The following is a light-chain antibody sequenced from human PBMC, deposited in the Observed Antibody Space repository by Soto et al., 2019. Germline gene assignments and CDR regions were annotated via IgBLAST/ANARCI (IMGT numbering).Light chain of an antibody. J-gene: IGKJ1*01. CDR1: QSVLYSSNTKNY. Sequence: DIVMTQSPDSLAVSLGERATINCKSSQSVLYSSNTKNYLAWYQQKPGQPPKLLIYWASTRESGVPDRFSGSGSGTDFTLTISSLQAEEVAVYYCQQYYSPLRTFGQGTEVEIK. V-gene: IGKV4-1*01. CDR2: WAS. CDR3: QQYYSPLRT.